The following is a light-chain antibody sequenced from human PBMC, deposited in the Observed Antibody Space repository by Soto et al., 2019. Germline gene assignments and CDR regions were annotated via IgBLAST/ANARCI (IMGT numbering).Light chain of an antibody. Sequence: EIVMTQSPATLSVSPGERATLSCRASQSVSTNLAWYQQKPGQAPRLLIYGASTRATGIPARFSGGGSGTEFTLTISSLQYEDFAVYYCHQYNDWLQAFGQGTKVEIK. V-gene: IGKV3-15*01. CDR3: HQYNDWLQA. J-gene: IGKJ1*01. CDR1: QSVSTN. CDR2: GAS.